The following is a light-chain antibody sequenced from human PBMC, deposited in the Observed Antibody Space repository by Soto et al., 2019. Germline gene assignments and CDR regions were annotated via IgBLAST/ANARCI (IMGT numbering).Light chain of an antibody. CDR3: QQCGISTWP. CDR1: QPVSSSY. CDR2: GAS. J-gene: IGKJ1*01. V-gene: IGKV3-20*01. Sequence: EIVLTQSPGILSLSPGERATLSCRASQPVSSSYLAWYQQKPGQAPRLLIYGASTRATGIPDRFSGSGSGTDFTITISRLEPEDVAVYYCQQCGISTWPFGQGTKVDIK.